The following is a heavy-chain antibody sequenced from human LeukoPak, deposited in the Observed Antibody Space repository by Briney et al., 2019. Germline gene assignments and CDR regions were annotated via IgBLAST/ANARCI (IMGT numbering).Heavy chain of an antibody. CDR2: IYYSESA. CDR1: GGSIRSYY. D-gene: IGHD3-22*01. Sequence: SETLSLTCTVSGGSIRSYYWSWIRQPPGKGLEWIGYIYYSESANYNPSLKSRITISVDTSNNQFSLNLNSVTAADTAVYYCARVGGYPLSAFDIWGQGTMVTVS. J-gene: IGHJ3*02. V-gene: IGHV4-59*08. CDR3: ARVGGYPLSAFDI.